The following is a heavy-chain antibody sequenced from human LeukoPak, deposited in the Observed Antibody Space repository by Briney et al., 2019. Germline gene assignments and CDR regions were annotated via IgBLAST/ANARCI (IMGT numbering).Heavy chain of an antibody. D-gene: IGHD6-13*01. V-gene: IGHV3-11*01. Sequence: GGSLRLSCAASGFTFSDYYMSWIRQAPGKGLEWVSYISSSGSTIYYADSVKGRFTISRDNAKNSLYLQMNSLRAEDTAVYYCARDLTTTYSSSWYKAFDIWGQGTMVTVSS. CDR1: GFTFSDYY. CDR2: ISSSGSTI. CDR3: ARDLTTTYSSSWYKAFDI. J-gene: IGHJ3*02.